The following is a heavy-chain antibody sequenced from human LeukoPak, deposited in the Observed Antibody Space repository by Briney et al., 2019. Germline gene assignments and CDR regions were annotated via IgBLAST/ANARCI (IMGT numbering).Heavy chain of an antibody. V-gene: IGHV3-11*01. J-gene: IGHJ4*02. CDR1: GFSVGSNY. CDR2: ISSSGSTI. CDR3: ARFGQGLWLPLDVEPIDY. Sequence: GGSLRLSCAASGFSVGSNYMTWVRQAPGKGLEWVSYISSSGSTIYYADSAKGRFTISRDNAKNSLYLQMNSLRAEDTAVYYCARFGQGLWLPLDVEPIDYWGQGTLVTVSS. D-gene: IGHD2-15*01.